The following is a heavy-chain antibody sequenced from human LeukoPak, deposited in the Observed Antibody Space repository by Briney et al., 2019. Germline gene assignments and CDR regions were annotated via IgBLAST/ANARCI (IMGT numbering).Heavy chain of an antibody. V-gene: IGHV3-7*01. D-gene: IGHD4-23*01. CDR2: IKQDGSEK. CDR1: GFTFSSYW. Sequence: GGSLRLSCAASGFTFSSYWMSWVRQAPGKGLEWVANIKQDGSEKYYVDSVKGRFTISRDNAKNSLYLQMNSLRAEDTAVYYCAKDRMSTVVTPYDAFDIWGQGTMVTVSS. J-gene: IGHJ3*02. CDR3: AKDRMSTVVTPYDAFDI.